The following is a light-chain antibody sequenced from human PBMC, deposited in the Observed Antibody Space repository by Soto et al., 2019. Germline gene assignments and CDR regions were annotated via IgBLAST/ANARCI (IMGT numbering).Light chain of an antibody. Sequence: QSVLTQPPSVSAAPGQKATISCSGSSSNIGNNYVSWYQQLPGTAPKLLIYENDNRPSGIPARSSGSKSGTSATLGITGLQTGDEADYFCGTWDSSLTAHVFATGTTVTVL. CDR1: SSNIGNNY. CDR2: END. V-gene: IGLV1-51*02. CDR3: GTWDSSLTAHV. J-gene: IGLJ1*01.